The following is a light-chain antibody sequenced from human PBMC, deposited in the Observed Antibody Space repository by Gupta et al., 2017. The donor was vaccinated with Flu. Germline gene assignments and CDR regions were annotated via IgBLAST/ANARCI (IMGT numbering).Light chain of an antibody. CDR1: QSVLYSSNNKNY. CDR3: QQYYSTPLT. CDR2: WAS. Sequence: SLGERATINCKSSQSVLYSSNNKNYLAWYQQKPGQPPKLLIYWASTRESGVPERFSGSGSGTDFTLTISSLQAEDVAVYYCQQYYSTPLTFGPGTKVDIK. V-gene: IGKV4-1*01. J-gene: IGKJ3*01.